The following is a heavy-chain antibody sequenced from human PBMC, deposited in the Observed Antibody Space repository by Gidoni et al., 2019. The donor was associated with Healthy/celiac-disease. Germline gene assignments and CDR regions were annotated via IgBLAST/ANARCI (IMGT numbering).Heavy chain of an antibody. J-gene: IGHJ4*02. Sequence: QVQLQESGPGLVKPSQTLSLPCTVSGGSISSGDYYWSWIRQPPGKGLEWIGYIYYSGSTYYNPYLKSRVTISVDTSKNQFSLKLSSGTAADTAVYYCARRALSGPTGFDYWGQGTLVTVSS. CDR2: IYYSGST. V-gene: IGHV4-30-4*01. CDR1: GGSISSGDYY. CDR3: ARRALSGPTGFDY.